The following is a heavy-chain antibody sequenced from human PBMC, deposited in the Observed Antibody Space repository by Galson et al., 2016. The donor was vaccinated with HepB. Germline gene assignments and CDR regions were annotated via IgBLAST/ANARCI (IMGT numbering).Heavy chain of an antibody. CDR1: GYIFTDYY. V-gene: IGHV1-2*02. D-gene: IGHD6-19*01. Sequence: SVKVSCKASGYIFTDYYMHWVRQAPGQGLEWMGWLTPKSEDTNNYAQKFQGRVTMNRDTSINTDYMELSRLTSDDTAVYYCARGLRWGGWYVAYFDSWGPGTLVTVSS. CDR2: LTPKSEDT. J-gene: IGHJ4*02. CDR3: ARGLRWGGWYVAYFDS.